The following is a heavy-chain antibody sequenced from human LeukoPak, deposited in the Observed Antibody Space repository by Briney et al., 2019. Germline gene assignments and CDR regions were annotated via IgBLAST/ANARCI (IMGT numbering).Heavy chain of an antibody. CDR1: GYTFTRYF. J-gene: IGHJ2*01. CDR3: VRIAALGSYWYFDL. V-gene: IGHV1-69*02. CDR2: GIPFHGIA. Sequence: SVKVSCKPSGYTFTRYFMHWVRQAPGQGVEGVGRGIPFHGIANYAQKFQGRVTITADKSTSTAYMEPSSLRSEDTAVYYCVRIAALGSYWYFDLWGRGTLVTVSS. D-gene: IGHD6-6*01.